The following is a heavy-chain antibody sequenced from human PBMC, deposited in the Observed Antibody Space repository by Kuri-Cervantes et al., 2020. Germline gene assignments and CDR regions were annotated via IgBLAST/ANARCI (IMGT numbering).Heavy chain of an antibody. Sequence: GESLKISYAASGFTFSSYSMNWVRQAPGKGLEWVSSISSSSSYIYYADSVKGRFTISRDNAKNSLYLQMNSLRAEDTAVYYCARDREGIAAADWYFDLWGRGTLVTVSS. J-gene: IGHJ2*01. CDR1: GFTFSSYS. V-gene: IGHV3-21*01. D-gene: IGHD6-13*01. CDR2: ISSSSSYI. CDR3: ARDREGIAAADWYFDL.